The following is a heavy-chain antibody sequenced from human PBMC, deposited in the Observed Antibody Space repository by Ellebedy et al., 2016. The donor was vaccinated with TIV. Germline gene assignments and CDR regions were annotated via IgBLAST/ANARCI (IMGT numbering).Heavy chain of an antibody. CDR3: AREDPIH. CDR2: ISSSSSYI. J-gene: IGHJ4*02. CDR1: GFTFSSYS. Sequence: GESLKISCAASGFTFSSYSMNWVRQAPGKGLEWVSSISSSSSYIYYADSVKGRFTISRDNAKNSLYLQMNSLRAEDTAVYYCAREDPIHWGQGTLVTVSS. V-gene: IGHV3-21*01.